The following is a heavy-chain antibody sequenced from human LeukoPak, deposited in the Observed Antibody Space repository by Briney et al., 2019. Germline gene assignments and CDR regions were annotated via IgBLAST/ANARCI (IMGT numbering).Heavy chain of an antibody. D-gene: IGHD3-10*01. CDR3: AREGYYYGSGSYLNWFDP. CDR1: GGSISSYY. V-gene: IGHV4-59*01. Sequence: SETLSLTCTVSGGSISSYYWSWIRQPPGKGLEWIGYIYYSGSTNYNPSLKSRVTISVDTSKNQFSLKLSSVTAADTAAYYCAREGYYYGSGSYLNWFDPWGQGTLVTVSS. CDR2: IYYSGST. J-gene: IGHJ5*02.